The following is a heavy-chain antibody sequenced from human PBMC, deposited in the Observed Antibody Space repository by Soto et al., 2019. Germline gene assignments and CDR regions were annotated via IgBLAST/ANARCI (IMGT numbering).Heavy chain of an antibody. J-gene: IGHJ5*02. CDR2: IYYSGST. V-gene: IGHV4-30-4*01. CDR3: ARAPAAPDWFDP. D-gene: IGHD2-2*01. Sequence: PSETLSLTCTVSCGSISSGDYYWSWIRQPPGKGLEWIGYIYYSGSTYYNPSLKSRVTISVDTSKNQFSLKLSSVTAADTAVYYCARAPAAPDWFDPWGQGTLVTVSS. CDR1: CGSISSGDYY.